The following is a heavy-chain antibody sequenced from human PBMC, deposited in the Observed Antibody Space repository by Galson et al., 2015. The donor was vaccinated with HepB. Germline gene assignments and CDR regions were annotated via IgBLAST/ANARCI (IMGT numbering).Heavy chain of an antibody. CDR2: INPNSGGT. V-gene: IGHV1-2*02. D-gene: IGHD3-3*01. CDR1: GYTFTGYY. CDR3: ARGMMYYDFWSGYYLY. J-gene: IGHJ4*02. Sequence: SVKVSCKASGYTFTGYYMHWVRQAPRQGLEWMGWINPNSGGTNYAQKFQGRVTMTRDTSISTAYMELSRLRSDDTAVYCCARGMMYYDFWSGYYLYWGQGTLVTVSS.